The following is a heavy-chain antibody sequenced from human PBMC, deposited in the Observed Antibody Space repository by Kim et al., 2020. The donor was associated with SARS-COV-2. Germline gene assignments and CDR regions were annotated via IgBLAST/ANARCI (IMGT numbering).Heavy chain of an antibody. V-gene: IGHV3-23*01. CDR2: ISGSGGST. CDR3: AKDLAKELVATDYYYYYGMEV. J-gene: IGHJ6*04. Sequence: GGSLRLSCAASGFTFSSYAMSWVRQAPGKGLEWVSAISGSGGSTYYADSVKGRFTISRDKSKNTLYLQMNSLRAEDTAVYYCAKDLAKELVATDYYYYYGMEVWGKGTTVTISS. CDR1: GFTFSSYA. D-gene: IGHD5-12*01.